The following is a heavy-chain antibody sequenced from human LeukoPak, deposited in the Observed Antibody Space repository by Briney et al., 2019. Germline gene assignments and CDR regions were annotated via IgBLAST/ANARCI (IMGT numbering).Heavy chain of an antibody. CDR3: ARGESSSNAFDI. V-gene: IGHV3-21*01. D-gene: IGHD6-6*01. CDR1: GFTFSSYS. Sequence: GGSLRLSCAASGFTFSSYSMNWVRQAPGKRLEWVSSISSSSSYIYYADSVKGRFTISRDNVKNSLYLQMNSLRAEDTAVYYCARGESSSNAFDIWGQGTMVTVSS. CDR2: ISSSSSYI. J-gene: IGHJ3*02.